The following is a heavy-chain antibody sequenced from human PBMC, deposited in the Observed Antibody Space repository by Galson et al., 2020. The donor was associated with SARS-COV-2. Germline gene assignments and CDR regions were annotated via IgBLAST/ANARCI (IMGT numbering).Heavy chain of an antibody. V-gene: IGHV3-11*06. D-gene: IGHD2-15*01. CDR3: VRNRRDCSGGICYGAEYFQH. J-gene: IGHJ1*01. CDR2: ISSSGSYT. Sequence: GESLKISCAASGYSFNDYYMSWIRQAPGKGLEWVSYISSSGSYTNYADSVKGRFTISRDNAKKSQYLQMNSLRAEDTAVYYCVRNRRDCSGGICYGAEYFQHWGQGTLVIVSS. CDR1: GYSFNDYY.